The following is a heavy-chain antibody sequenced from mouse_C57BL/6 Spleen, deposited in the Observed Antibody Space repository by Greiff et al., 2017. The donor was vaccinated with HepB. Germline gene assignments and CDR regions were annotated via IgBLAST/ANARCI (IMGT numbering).Heavy chain of an antibody. CDR1: GYTFTSYW. J-gene: IGHJ4*01. Sequence: VQLQQPGAELVKPGASVKMSCKASGYTFTSYWITWVKQRPGQGLEWIGDIYPGSGSTNYNEKFKSKGTMTVDTSSSTAYMQLSSLTSEDSAVYYCARKYYGHYYAMDYWGQGTSVTVSS. CDR3: ARKYYGHYYAMDY. D-gene: IGHD1-1*02. V-gene: IGHV1-55*01. CDR2: IYPGSGST.